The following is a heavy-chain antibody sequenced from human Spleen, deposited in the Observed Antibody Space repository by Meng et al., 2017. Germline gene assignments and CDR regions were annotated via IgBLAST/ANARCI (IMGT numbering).Heavy chain of an antibody. V-gene: IGHV3-21*01. CDR1: GFTFSSYS. Sequence: GGSLRLSCAASGFTFSSYSMNWVRQAPGKGLEWVSSISSSSYYIYSADALKGRFTISRDNAKNSLYLQMNSLRAEDTALSYCAREMSGYGVNDAFDIWGQGTMVTVSS. CDR2: ISSSSYYI. CDR3: AREMSGYGVNDAFDI. D-gene: IGHD5-12*01. J-gene: IGHJ3*02.